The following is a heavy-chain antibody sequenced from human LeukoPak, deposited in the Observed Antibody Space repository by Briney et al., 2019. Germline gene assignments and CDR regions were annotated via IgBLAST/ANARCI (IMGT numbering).Heavy chain of an antibody. Sequence: SETLSLTCTVSGGSISSSSYYWGWIRQPPGKGLEWIGSIYYSGSTYYNPSLKSRVTISVDTSKNQFSLKLSSVTAADTAVYYCARHDRGIAVAGPYWGQGTLVTVSS. J-gene: IGHJ4*02. D-gene: IGHD6-19*01. CDR1: GGSISSSSYY. CDR3: ARHDRGIAVAGPY. V-gene: IGHV4-39*01. CDR2: IYYSGST.